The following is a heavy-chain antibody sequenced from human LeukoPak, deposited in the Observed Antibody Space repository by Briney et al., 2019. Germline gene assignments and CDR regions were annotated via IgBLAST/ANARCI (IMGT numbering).Heavy chain of an antibody. CDR3: AREVDYYNSSGYYSYAFDI. Sequence: SETLSLTCNVSGGSISSYYWSWIRQPPGQGLEWMGYIYYSGSTNYNPSLKSRVTISVDTSKNQFSLKLSSVTAADTAVYYCAREVDYYNSSGYYSYAFDIWGQGTMVTVSS. V-gene: IGHV4-59*01. D-gene: IGHD3-22*01. J-gene: IGHJ3*02. CDR2: IYYSGST. CDR1: GGSISSYY.